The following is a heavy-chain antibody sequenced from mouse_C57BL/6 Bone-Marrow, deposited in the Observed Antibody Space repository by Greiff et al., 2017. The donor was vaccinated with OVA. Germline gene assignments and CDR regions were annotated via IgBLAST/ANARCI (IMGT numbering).Heavy chain of an antibody. CDR2: IDPENGDT. J-gene: IGHJ2*01. D-gene: IGHD1-1*01. CDR3: TTYRY. Sequence: VQLQQSGAELVRPGASVKLSCTASGFNIKDDYMHWVKERPEKGLEWIGWIDPENGDTEYASKFQGKATMTADTSSKTVYLHLSSLTSEDPAVYYCTTYRYWGQGTTLTVSS. V-gene: IGHV14-4*01. CDR1: GFNIKDDY.